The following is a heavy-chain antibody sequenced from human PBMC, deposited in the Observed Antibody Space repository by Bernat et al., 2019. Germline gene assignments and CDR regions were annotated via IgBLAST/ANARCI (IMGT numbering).Heavy chain of an antibody. D-gene: IGHD6-25*01. CDR1: GGSISSYY. Sequence: QVQLQESGPGLVKPSETLSLTCTVSGGSISSYYWSWIRQPPGKGLEWIGYTYYSGSTNYNPSLKSRVTISVDTSKNQFSLKLSSVTAADTAVYYCARDSGYGMDVWGQGTTVTVSS. CDR3: ARDSGYGMDV. CDR2: TYYSGST. V-gene: IGHV4-59*01. J-gene: IGHJ6*02.